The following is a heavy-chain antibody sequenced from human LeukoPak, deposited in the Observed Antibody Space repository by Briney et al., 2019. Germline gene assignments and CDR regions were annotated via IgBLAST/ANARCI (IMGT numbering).Heavy chain of an antibody. V-gene: IGHV3-30*04. J-gene: IGHJ4*02. CDR1: GFTFSSYA. CDR3: ARDQEVGAFEFDY. Sequence: NPGGSLRLSCAASGFTFSSYAMHWVRQAPGKGLEWVAVISYDGSNKYYADSVKGRFTISRDNSKNTLYLQMNSLRAEDTAVYYCARDQEVGAFEFDYWGQGTLVTVSS. D-gene: IGHD1-26*01. CDR2: ISYDGSNK.